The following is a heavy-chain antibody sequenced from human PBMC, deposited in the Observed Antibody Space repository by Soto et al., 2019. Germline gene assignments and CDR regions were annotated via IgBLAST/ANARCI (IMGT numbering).Heavy chain of an antibody. J-gene: IGHJ4*02. CDR1: GYTFANYP. V-gene: IGHV1-3*01. CDR3: ARAKIITTLDY. CDR2: INAGNGYT. D-gene: IGHD3-10*01. Sequence: QVQLVQSGAEGKKSGASVKVSCETSGYTFANYPMHWVRQAPGQTLEWMGWINAGNGYTKYSQKFQGRVTITRDTSASIAYMELSSLRSEDTAVYYCARAKIITTLDYWGQGTLVTVSS.